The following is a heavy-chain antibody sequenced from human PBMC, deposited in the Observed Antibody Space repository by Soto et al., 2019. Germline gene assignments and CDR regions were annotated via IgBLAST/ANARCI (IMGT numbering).Heavy chain of an antibody. CDR3: ARDFRPPYGVRYFDY. Sequence: GASVKVSCKASVYTFTSYAMHWVRQAPRQRPEWMGWINAGNGNTKYSQKFQGRVTITRDTSASTAYMELSSLRSEDTAVYYCARDFRPPYGVRYFDYCGQGTLVTVSS. D-gene: IGHD4-17*01. CDR2: INAGNGNT. V-gene: IGHV1-3*01. CDR1: VYTFTSYA. J-gene: IGHJ4*02.